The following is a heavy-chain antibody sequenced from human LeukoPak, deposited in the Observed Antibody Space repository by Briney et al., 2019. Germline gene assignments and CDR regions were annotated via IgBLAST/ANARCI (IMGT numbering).Heavy chain of an antibody. D-gene: IGHD1-7*01. CDR1: GFTFSRYG. V-gene: IGHV3-33*01. J-gene: IGHJ4*02. CDR2: IWFDGSKK. Sequence: GRSLRLSCAASGFTFSRYGMHWVRQAPGKGLEWVALIWFDGSKKYYADSVKGRFTISRDDSKNTLYLQMNSLRAEDTAVYYCVRDGHATTPFDYWGQGTLVTVSS. CDR3: VRDGHATTPFDY.